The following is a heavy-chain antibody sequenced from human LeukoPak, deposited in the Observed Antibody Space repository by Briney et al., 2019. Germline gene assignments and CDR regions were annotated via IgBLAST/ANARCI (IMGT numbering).Heavy chain of an antibody. J-gene: IGHJ4*02. Sequence: GGSLRLSCAASGFTVSSNYMSWVRQAPGKGLEWVAVISYDGSSKYYADSVKGRFTISRDNSKNTLYLQMDSLRAEDTAVYYCARDIGYSGNSGVDYWGQGTLVTVSS. CDR2: ISYDGSSK. CDR3: ARDIGYSGNSGVDY. V-gene: IGHV3-30-3*01. D-gene: IGHD4-23*01. CDR1: GFTVSSNY.